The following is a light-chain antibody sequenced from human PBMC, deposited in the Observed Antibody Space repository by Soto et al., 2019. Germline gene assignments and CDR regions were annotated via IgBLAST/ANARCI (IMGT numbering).Light chain of an antibody. V-gene: IGKV3-11*01. CDR3: QQRSNWPPIT. J-gene: IGKJ5*01. CDR1: QSVGGY. Sequence: EIVLTQSPATLSLSPGDRATLFCRASQSVGGYLGWYQQRPGQAPRLLIYDASNRVPGVPDRFSASGSGTDFTLTISSLEPEDFAVYYCQQRSNWPPITFGQGTRLEI. CDR2: DAS.